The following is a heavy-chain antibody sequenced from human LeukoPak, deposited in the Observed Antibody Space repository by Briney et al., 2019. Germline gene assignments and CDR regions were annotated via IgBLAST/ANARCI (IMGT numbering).Heavy chain of an antibody. J-gene: IGHJ4*02. CDR2: INPNSGGT. D-gene: IGHD3-9*01. V-gene: IGHV1-2*02. CDR3: ARDLYDIWTGNYPY. CDR1: GYTFTGYY. Sequence: GASVKVSCKASGYTFTGYYMHWVRQAPGQGLEWMGWINPNSGGTNYAQKFQGRVTMTRDTSISTAYMELSRLRSDDTAVYYCARDLYDIWTGNYPYWGEKRLVSVSS.